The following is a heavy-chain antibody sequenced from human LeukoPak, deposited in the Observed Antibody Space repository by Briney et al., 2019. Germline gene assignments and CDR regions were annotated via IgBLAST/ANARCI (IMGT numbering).Heavy chain of an antibody. CDR3: ARDWGNWGYGWYFDH. V-gene: IGHV3-30*03. CDR1: GFSFSTYG. D-gene: IGHD7-27*01. Sequence: GTSLRLSCAASGFSFSTYGMHWVRQAPGKGLEWVAVISHDGNNKYYVDSVKGRFTISRDNSKNTLYLQMNGLRAEDTAVYYCARDWGNWGYGWYFDHWGQGTPVTVSS. CDR2: ISHDGNNK. J-gene: IGHJ4*02.